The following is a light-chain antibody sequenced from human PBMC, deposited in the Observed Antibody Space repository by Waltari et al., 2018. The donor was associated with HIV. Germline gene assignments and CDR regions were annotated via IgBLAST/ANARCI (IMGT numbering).Light chain of an antibody. J-gene: IGLJ3*02. CDR1: SSDVGGYNF. CDR3: GSYAGSSTLM. Sequence: QSALTQPPSASGSPGPPVPISCTGTSSDVGGYNFVPWYQHHPGKAPKLLIFEATKRPSGVPDRFSGSKSGNTASLTVSGLQAEDEADYYCGSYAGSSTLMFGGGTKLTVL. V-gene: IGLV2-8*01. CDR2: EAT.